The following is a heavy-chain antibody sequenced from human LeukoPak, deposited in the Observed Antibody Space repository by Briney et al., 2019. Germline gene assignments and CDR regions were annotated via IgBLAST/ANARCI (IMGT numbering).Heavy chain of an antibody. CDR1: GLTFSGSA. J-gene: IGHJ4*02. CDR2: ISGSGNST. Sequence: GGSLRLSCTASGLTFSGSAMSWVRQAPGKGLEWVSLISGSGNSTYYADSVKGRFTISRDNSNNMLYLQMNSLRAEDTAIYYCAKVLVLVSANRYYFDYWGQGTLVTVSS. CDR3: AKVLVLVSANRYYFDY. V-gene: IGHV3-23*01. D-gene: IGHD2-15*01.